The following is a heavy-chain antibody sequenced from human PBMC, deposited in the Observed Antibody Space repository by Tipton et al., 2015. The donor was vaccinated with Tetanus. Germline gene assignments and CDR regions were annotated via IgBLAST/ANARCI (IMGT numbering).Heavy chain of an antibody. D-gene: IGHD3-3*01. J-gene: IGHJ4*02. CDR1: GGSVSSGSYY. V-gene: IGHV4-61*01. CDR2: ILYKGGT. Sequence: TLSLTYTVSGGSVSSGSYYWSWVRQPPGKGLEYIGYILYKGGTNYNPSLKSRVIISADASKNQFSLKLSSVTAADTAVYYCARIHDFWSVYFDFWGQGTLVSVSS. CDR3: ARIHDFWSVYFDF.